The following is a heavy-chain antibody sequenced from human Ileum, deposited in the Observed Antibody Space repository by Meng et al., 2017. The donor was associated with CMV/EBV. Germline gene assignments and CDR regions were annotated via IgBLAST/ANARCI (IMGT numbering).Heavy chain of an antibody. Sequence: GESLKISCAASSISLYSYGMHWVRQAPDRGLEWVAYIRHDGNDQYYAASVKGRFTLSRDHSKRMLYLEMNSLRREDTATYYCALGQWPDYFDSWGQGTLVTVSS. J-gene: IGHJ4*02. CDR2: IRHDGNDQ. V-gene: IGHV3-30*02. D-gene: IGHD6-19*01. CDR1: SISLYSYG. CDR3: ALGQWPDYFDS.